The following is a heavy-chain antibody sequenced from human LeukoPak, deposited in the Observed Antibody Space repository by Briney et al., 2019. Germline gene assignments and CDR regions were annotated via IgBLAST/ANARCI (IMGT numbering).Heavy chain of an antibody. V-gene: IGHV4-39*01. CDR3: ASHGDPTYYYYMHV. Sequence: SETLSLTCTVSGGSISSSSYYWAWIRQPPGKGLEWIGTIYYSGSAYYNPSLRSRITISVDTSKSQFSLKLSSVTAADTAVYYCASHGDPTYYYYMHVWGKGTTVTVSS. D-gene: IGHD7-27*01. CDR2: IYYSGSA. J-gene: IGHJ6*03. CDR1: GGSISSSSYY.